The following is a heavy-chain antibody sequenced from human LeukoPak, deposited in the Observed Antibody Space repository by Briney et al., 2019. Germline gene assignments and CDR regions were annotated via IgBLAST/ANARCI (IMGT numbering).Heavy chain of an antibody. CDR3: ARHSGGFGVVYFDY. Sequence: SETLSLTCAVYGGSFSGYYWSWIRQPPGKGLEWIGEINHSGSTNYNPSLKSRVIISVDTSKNQFSLKLSSVTAADAAVYYCARHSGGFGVVYFDYWGQGTLVTVSS. CDR2: INHSGST. J-gene: IGHJ4*02. V-gene: IGHV4-34*01. D-gene: IGHD3-3*01. CDR1: GGSFSGYY.